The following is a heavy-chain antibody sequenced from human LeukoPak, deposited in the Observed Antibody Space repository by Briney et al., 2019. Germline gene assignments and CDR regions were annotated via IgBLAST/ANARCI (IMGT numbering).Heavy chain of an antibody. J-gene: IGHJ4*02. Sequence: KPSETLSLTCTVSGGSISNYYWSWVRQPPGKGLEWIGYIYHSGATNYNPSLKSRVTISVDTSKNQFSLKLSSVTAADTAVYYCARGGRYSYGYWGQGTLVTVSS. CDR2: IYHSGAT. CDR3: ARGGRYSYGY. CDR1: GGSISNYY. V-gene: IGHV4-59*12. D-gene: IGHD5-18*01.